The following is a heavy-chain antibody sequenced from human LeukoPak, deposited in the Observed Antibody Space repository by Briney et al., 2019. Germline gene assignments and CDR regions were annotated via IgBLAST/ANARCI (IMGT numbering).Heavy chain of an antibody. Sequence: SGGSLRLSCAASGFTFSSYWMSWVRQAPGKGLEWVSYISSSSSTIYYADSVKGRFTISRDNAKNSLYLQMNSLRAEDTAVYYCARVHDSSGYYFDYYYYYMDVWGKGTTVTVSS. CDR2: ISSSSSTI. D-gene: IGHD3-22*01. CDR3: ARVHDSSGYYFDYYYYYMDV. V-gene: IGHV3-48*01. CDR1: GFTFSSYW. J-gene: IGHJ6*03.